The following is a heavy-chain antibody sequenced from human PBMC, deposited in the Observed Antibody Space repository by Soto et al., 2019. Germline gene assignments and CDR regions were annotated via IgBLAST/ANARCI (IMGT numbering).Heavy chain of an antibody. Sequence: PGGSLRLSCAASGFTFSSYEMNWVRQAPGKGLEWVSYISSSGSTIYYADSVKGRFTTSRDNAKNSLYLQMNSLRAEDTAVYYCARDWRYCSGGSCYRHYFDYWGQGTLVTVSS. D-gene: IGHD2-15*01. J-gene: IGHJ4*02. CDR2: ISSSGSTI. CDR1: GFTFSSYE. CDR3: ARDWRYCSGGSCYRHYFDY. V-gene: IGHV3-48*03.